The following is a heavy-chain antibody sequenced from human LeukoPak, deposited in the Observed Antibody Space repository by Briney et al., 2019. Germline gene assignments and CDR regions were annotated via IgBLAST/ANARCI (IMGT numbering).Heavy chain of an antibody. CDR2: HIPIFGTA. D-gene: IGHD3-22*01. J-gene: IGHJ4*02. CDR1: GGTFSSYA. CDR3: ASTSHYYDSSGKNDY. Sequence: SVKVSCKASGGTFSSYAISWVRQAPGQGLEWMGVHIPIFGTANYAQKFQGRVTITTDESTSTAYMELSSLRSEDTAVYYCASTSHYYDSSGKNDYWGQGTLVTVSS. V-gene: IGHV1-69*05.